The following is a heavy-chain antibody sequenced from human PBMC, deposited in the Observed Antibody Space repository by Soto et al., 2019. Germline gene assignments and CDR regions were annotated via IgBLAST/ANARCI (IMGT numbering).Heavy chain of an antibody. V-gene: IGHV3-11*01. CDR2: ITFSGNTV. CDR3: ARVSWREKYGMDV. J-gene: IGHJ6*02. CDR1: GFTFSDSY. Sequence: KPGVSLRLSCAASGFTFSDSYMSWIRQSPGKGLEWISYITFSGNTVYYADSLKGRFTISRDNAKNSLYLQMNRLRAEDTAVYYCARVSWREKYGMDVWGQGTTVTVSS.